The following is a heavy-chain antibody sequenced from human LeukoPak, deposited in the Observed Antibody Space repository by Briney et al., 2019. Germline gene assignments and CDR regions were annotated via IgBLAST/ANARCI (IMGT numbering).Heavy chain of an antibody. CDR1: GFTFSSNG. J-gene: IGHJ4*02. Sequence: PGKSLRLSCAASGFTFSSNGMHWVRQGPGKGLEWVTFIWYDGSNKYYADSVKGRFTISRDNSKNTLYPQMNSLRADDMAVYYCARDRGNSYFDYWGQGTLVTVSS. CDR2: IWYDGSNK. V-gene: IGHV3-33*01. CDR3: ARDRGNSYFDY. D-gene: IGHD1-26*01.